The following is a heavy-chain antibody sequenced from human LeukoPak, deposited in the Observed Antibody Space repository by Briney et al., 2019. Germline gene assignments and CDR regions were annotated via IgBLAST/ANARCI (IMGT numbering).Heavy chain of an antibody. D-gene: IGHD4-4*01. J-gene: IGHJ6*02. CDR2: ISGSGGST. V-gene: IGHV3-23*01. Sequence: PGGSLRLSCAASEFTFSSYAMSWVRQAPGKGLEWVSAISGSGGSTYYADSVKGRFTISRDNSKNTLYLQMNSLRAEDTAVYYCAKRSGPITVTTSHYYYYGMDVWGQGTTVTVSS. CDR3: AKRSGPITVTTSHYYYYGMDV. CDR1: EFTFSSYA.